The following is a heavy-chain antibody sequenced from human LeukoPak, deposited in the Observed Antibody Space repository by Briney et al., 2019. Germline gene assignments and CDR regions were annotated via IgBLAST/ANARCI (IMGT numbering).Heavy chain of an antibody. CDR2: INSDGSST. D-gene: IGHD2-15*01. V-gene: IGHV3-74*01. CDR1: GFTFSSYW. J-gene: IGHJ3*02. Sequence: GGSLRLSCAASGFTFSSYWMHWVRQAPGKGLVWASRINSDGSSTSYADSVKGRFTISRDNAKNTLYLQMNSLRAEDTAVYYCARDHSRSFDIWGQGTMVTVSS. CDR3: ARDHSRSFDI.